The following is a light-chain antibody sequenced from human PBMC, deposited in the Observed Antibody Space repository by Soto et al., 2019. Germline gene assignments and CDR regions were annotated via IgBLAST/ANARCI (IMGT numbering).Light chain of an antibody. Sequence: EVVMTQSPVTLSVSPGDRATLSCRASQSVRNNLAWYQQKPGQAPRLLIFDTSARATDIPVRFTGGGSGTEFPLTISRLQSEDSAVYYCQQYKTWPLTFGGGTKVEIK. CDR1: QSVRNN. CDR3: QQYKTWPLT. J-gene: IGKJ4*01. V-gene: IGKV3-15*01. CDR2: DTS.